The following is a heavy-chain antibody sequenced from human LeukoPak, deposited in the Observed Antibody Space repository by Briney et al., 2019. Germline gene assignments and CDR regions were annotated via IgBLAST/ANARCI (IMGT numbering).Heavy chain of an antibody. CDR1: GFTFSSYS. V-gene: IGHV3-48*04. CDR3: VAGGDF. CDR2: ISSSSSTI. J-gene: IGHJ4*02. Sequence: GGSLRLSCAASGFTFSSYSMNWVRQAPGKGLEWVSYISSSSSTIYYADSVKGRFTISRDNARNSLYLQMNSLRAEDTAIYYGVAGGDFRGQGTLVTVSS. D-gene: IGHD3-3*01.